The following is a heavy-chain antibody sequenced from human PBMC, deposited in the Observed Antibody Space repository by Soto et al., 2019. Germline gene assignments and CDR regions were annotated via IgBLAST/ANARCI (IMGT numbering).Heavy chain of an antibody. Sequence: GGSLRLSCAASGFTFSSYAMSWVRQAPGKGLEWVSAISGSGGSKYYADSVKGRFTISRDNAKNTLYLQMNSLRAEDTAVYYCARDHYGGTVDYWGQGTLVTVSS. CDR2: ISGSGGSK. V-gene: IGHV3-23*01. CDR1: GFTFSSYA. CDR3: ARDHYGGTVDY. J-gene: IGHJ4*02. D-gene: IGHD4-17*01.